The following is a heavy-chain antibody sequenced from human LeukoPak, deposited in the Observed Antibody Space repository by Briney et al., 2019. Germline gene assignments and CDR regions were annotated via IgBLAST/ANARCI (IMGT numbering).Heavy chain of an antibody. V-gene: IGHV4-34*01. CDR1: GGSFSGYY. CDR3: ARLPDP. Sequence: SETLSLTCAVYGGSFSGYYWSWIRQPPGKGLEWIGEINHSGSTNYNPSLKSRVTISVDTSKNQFSLKLSSVTAADTAVYYCARLPDPWGQGTLVTVSS. J-gene: IGHJ5*02. CDR2: INHSGST.